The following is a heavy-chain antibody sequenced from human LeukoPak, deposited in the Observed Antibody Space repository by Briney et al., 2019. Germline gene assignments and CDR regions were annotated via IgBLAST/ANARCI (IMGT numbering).Heavy chain of an antibody. Sequence: ASVKVSCKASGYIFTAYYLHWVRQPPGQGLEWMGYIHPYRGVTNYAHKFHGRVTLTRDTSINTAYMELSSLRSDDTAVYYCARVRGQQLGVIDYWGQGTLVTVSS. D-gene: IGHD3-10*01. J-gene: IGHJ4*02. CDR3: ARVRGQQLGVIDY. CDR2: IHPYRGVT. CDR1: GYIFTAYY. V-gene: IGHV1-2*07.